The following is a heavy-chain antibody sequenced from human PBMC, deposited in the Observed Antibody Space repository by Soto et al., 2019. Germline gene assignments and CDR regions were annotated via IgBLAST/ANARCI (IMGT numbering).Heavy chain of an antibody. CDR3: VTSGDNYTLLDY. V-gene: IGHV3-11*06. D-gene: IGHD1-1*01. J-gene: IGHJ4*02. CDR1: GSTLSEDY. Sequence: GGSRRPACAASGSTLSEDYMRWIRQAEGKGREWNGYSRNSGSFTRYAASVKGPFSISRDNAKNSLYLQINSLRGDDTATYYCVTSGDNYTLLDYWGQGTPVTVSP. CDR2: SRNSGSFT.